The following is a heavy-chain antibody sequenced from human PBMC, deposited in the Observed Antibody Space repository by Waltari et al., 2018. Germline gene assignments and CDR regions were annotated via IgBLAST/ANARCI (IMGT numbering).Heavy chain of an antibody. CDR2: IYSGGGT. Sequence: EVQLVESGGGLIQPGGSLRISCAASGFTVTSNYITWVRQAPGKGLEWVSLIYSGGGTYYADSVRGRFTISRDNVNNTVYLQMNRLRVEDTAVYYCGNIGAFDIWGQGTMVTVSS. V-gene: IGHV3-53*01. CDR3: GNIGAFDI. J-gene: IGHJ3*02. D-gene: IGHD5-12*01. CDR1: GFTVTSNY.